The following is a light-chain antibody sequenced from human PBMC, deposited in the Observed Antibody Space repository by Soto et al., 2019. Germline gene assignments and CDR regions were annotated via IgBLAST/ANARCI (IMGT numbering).Light chain of an antibody. J-gene: IGKJ1*01. CDR2: NAS. CDR3: QQYGSSPKT. V-gene: IGKV3-20*01. Sequence: IVLTQSPGTLSLSPGERATLSCRASQSVSSSYLAWYQQKPGQAPRLLIYNASNRATGIPDRFSGRGSGADFTLTISRLEPEDFAVYYCQQYGSSPKTFGQGTKVEIK. CDR1: QSVSSSY.